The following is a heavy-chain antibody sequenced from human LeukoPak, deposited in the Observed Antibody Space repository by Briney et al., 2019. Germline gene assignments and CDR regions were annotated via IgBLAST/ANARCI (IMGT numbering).Heavy chain of an antibody. V-gene: IGHV3-53*01. CDR3: ARGGGYDSSGYYYYYFDY. D-gene: IGHD3-22*01. J-gene: IGHJ4*02. CDR2: IYSGGST. CDR1: GFTVSSNY. Sequence: GGSLRLSCAASGFTVSSNYMSWVRQAPGEGLEWVSVIYSGGSTYYADSVKGRFTISRDNSKNTLYLQMNSLRAEDTAVYYCARGGGYDSSGYYYYYFDYWGQGTLVTVSS.